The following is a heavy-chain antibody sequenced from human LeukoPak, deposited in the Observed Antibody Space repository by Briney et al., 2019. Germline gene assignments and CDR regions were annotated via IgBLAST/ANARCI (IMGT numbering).Heavy chain of an antibody. Sequence: GGSLRLSCAASGFTVSSNYMSWVRQAPGKGLEWVSVIYSGGSTYYADSVKGRFTISRDNSKNTLYLQMNSLRAEDTAVYYCARTVVITVPFFDYWGQGTLVTVSS. V-gene: IGHV3-53*01. D-gene: IGHD3-22*01. CDR2: IYSGGST. CDR3: ARTVVITVPFFDY. CDR1: GFTVSSNY. J-gene: IGHJ4*02.